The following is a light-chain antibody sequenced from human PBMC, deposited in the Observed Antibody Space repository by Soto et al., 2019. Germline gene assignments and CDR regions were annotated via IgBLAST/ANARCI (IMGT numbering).Light chain of an antibody. CDR3: LHVANFLRT. CDR1: QDIGRR. Sequence: DIQMTQSPSFVSASIGDRVTITCRASQDIGRRLAWLQQKPGKAPRLLTQTVSTLQVGVPARFSGSGSVRGLTLTTSSLDPDDFATYYCLHVANFLRTVGQGTKVDIK. V-gene: IGKV1-12*01. CDR2: TVS. J-gene: IGKJ1*01.